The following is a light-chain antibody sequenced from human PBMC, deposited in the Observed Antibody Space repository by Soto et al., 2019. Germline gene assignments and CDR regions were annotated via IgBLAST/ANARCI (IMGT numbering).Light chain of an antibody. Sequence: QRTQTPSTLSASLGARFTISCRASRSVDLWLAWYQQKPGKAPKLQIYDASSLQSGVPSRFSGNRSGTEFTLTISSLQPDDFGTYYCQEYNSYTGTFGPGTKVDIK. CDR3: QEYNSYTGT. CDR1: RSVDLW. J-gene: IGKJ1*01. V-gene: IGKV1-5*01. CDR2: DAS.